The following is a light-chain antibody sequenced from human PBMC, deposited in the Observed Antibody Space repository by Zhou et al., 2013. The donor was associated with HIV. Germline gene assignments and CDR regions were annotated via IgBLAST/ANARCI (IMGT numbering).Light chain of an antibody. CDR3: QQLRSYPLT. CDR2: GAS. V-gene: IGKV1-39*01. J-gene: IGKJ4*01. CDR1: QTIDNY. Sequence: DIQMTQSPTSLSASVGDRVTITCRPSQTIDNYLNWYQRKPGKAPKLLIYGASILHSGVPSRFSGSGSGTDFTLTISSLQPEDFATYYCQQLRSYPLTFGGGTTVEIK.